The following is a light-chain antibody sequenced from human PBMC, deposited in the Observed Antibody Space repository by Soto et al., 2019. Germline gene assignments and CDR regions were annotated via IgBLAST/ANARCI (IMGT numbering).Light chain of an antibody. V-gene: IGKV1-39*01. Sequence: ILMTQPPSSLSASVGDSVTLTCRASQSVNTTLHWYQQKAGQAPKLLIYAASNLQGGVPSRFSGRGSGTDFTLTVESLQPEDFATYYCQQGYSKPWTFGQGTKVDIK. CDR3: QQGYSKPWT. CDR2: AAS. CDR1: QSVNTT. J-gene: IGKJ1*01.